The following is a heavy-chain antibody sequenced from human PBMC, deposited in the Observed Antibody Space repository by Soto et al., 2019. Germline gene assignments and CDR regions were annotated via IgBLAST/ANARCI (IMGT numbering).Heavy chain of an antibody. J-gene: IGHJ6*02. CDR3: ARATLWFGEPHNYYYYGMDV. CDR1: GGSFSGYY. Sequence: PSETLSLTCAVYGGSFSGYYWSWIRQPPGKGLEWIGEINHSGSTNYNPSLKSRVTISVDTSKNQFSLKLSSVTDADTAVYYCARATLWFGEPHNYYYYGMDVWGQGTTVTVSS. CDR2: INHSGST. D-gene: IGHD3-10*01. V-gene: IGHV4-34*01.